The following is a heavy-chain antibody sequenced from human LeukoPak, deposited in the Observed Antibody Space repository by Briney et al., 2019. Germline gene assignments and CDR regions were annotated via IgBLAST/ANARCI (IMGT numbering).Heavy chain of an antibody. CDR2: ISSSSSYT. CDR1: GFTFSDYY. V-gene: IGHV3-11*06. D-gene: IGHD6-13*01. J-gene: IGHJ4*02. Sequence: GGSLRLSCAASGFTFSDYYMSWIRQAPVKGLEWVSYISSSSSYTNYADSVKDRSTISRDNAKNSLYLQMNSLRAEDTAVYYCARATAYSSSWYNYWGQGTLVTVSS. CDR3: ARATAYSSSWYNY.